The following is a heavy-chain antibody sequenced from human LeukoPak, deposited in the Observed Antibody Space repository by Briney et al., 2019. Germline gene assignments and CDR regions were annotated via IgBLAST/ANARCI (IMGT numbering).Heavy chain of an antibody. J-gene: IGHJ6*03. V-gene: IGHV4-61*02. CDR3: ARDPGAAADYYYYYYMDV. CDR2: IYTSGST. Sequence: SQTLSLTCTVSGGSISSGSYYWSWIRQPAGKGLEWIGRIYTSGSTYYNPSLKSRVTISVDTSKNQFSLKLSSVTAADTAVYYCARDPGAAADYYYYYYMDVWGKGTTVTVSS. D-gene: IGHD6-13*01. CDR1: GGSISSGSYY.